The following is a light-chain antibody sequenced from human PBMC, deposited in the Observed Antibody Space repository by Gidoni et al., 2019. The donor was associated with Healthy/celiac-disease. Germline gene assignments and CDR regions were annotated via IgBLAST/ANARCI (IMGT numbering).Light chain of an antibody. V-gene: IGKV1-33*01. CDR3: QQYDNLPLT. CDR1: QDISNY. Sequence: DFQMTQSPSSLSAAVGDRVTITCQASQDISNYLNWYQQKPGKAPKLLIYDASNLETGVPSRFSRSGSGTDFTFTISSLQPEDIATYYCQQYDNLPLTFGGGTKVEIK. CDR2: DAS. J-gene: IGKJ4*01.